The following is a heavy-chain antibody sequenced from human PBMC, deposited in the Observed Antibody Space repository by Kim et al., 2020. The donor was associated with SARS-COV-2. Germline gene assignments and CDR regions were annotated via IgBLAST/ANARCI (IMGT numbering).Heavy chain of an antibody. D-gene: IGHD2-21*01. CDR3: AKDKGPRVWPQGY. Sequence: YADSVKGRINISRDNSKNSLYLHTNSLRTEDTALYYCAKDKGPRVWPQGYWGQGALVAGSS. J-gene: IGHJ4*02. V-gene: IGHV3-43*01.